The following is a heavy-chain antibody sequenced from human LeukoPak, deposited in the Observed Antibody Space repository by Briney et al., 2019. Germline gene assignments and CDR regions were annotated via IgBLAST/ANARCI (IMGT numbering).Heavy chain of an antibody. V-gene: IGHV3-23*01. Sequence: GGSLRPSCGASGFTFSSYAMSWVRQAPGKGLEWVSAISGSGGSTYYADSVKGRFTISRDNSKNTLYLQMNSLRAEDTAVYYCAKIGLNGVAPIFDYWGQGTLVTVCS. D-gene: IGHD2-15*01. CDR1: GFTFSSYA. CDR2: ISGSGGST. CDR3: AKIGLNGVAPIFDY. J-gene: IGHJ4*02.